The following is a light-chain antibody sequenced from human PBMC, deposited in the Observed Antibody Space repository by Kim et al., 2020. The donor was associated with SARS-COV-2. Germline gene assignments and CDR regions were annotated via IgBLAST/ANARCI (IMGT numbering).Light chain of an antibody. Sequence: DIQMTQSPSTLSAFVGNRVTITCRASQSVDSWVAWYQQKPGKAPKLLIYQASKLASGVPSRFSGSGSGTDFTLTISNLQPDDSAIYYCKQYETYWTFGPGTKVDIK. J-gene: IGKJ1*01. CDR1: QSVDSW. CDR3: KQYETYWT. CDR2: QAS. V-gene: IGKV1-5*03.